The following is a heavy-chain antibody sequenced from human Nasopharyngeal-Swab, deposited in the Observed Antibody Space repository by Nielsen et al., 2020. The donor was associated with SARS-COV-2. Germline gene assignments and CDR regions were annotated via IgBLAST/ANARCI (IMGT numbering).Heavy chain of an antibody. V-gene: IGHV3-7*01. D-gene: IGHD2-2*03. CDR2: IKQDGSEK. CDR1: GFTFSSYW. J-gene: IGHJ5*02. CDR3: ARDFLLDRVPNWFDP. Sequence: GESLKISCAASGFTFSSYWMSWVRQAPGKGLEWVANIKQDGSEKYYVDSVKGRSTISRDNAKNSLYLQMNSLRAEDTAVYYCARDFLLDRVPNWFDPWGQGTLVTVSS.